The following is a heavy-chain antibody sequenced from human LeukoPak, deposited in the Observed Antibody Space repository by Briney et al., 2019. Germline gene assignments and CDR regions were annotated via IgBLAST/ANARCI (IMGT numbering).Heavy chain of an antibody. CDR3: ARDNSYCTTTSCYAYNWLDP. Sequence: SETLSLTCTVSGDSINSGDYYWSWIRQPPGKGLEWIGYIYYSGSTYYNPSLKSRVTISIDTSKNQFSLKLSSVTAADTAVYYCARDNSYCTTTSCYAYNWLDPWGQGTLVTVSS. J-gene: IGHJ5*02. D-gene: IGHD2-2*01. CDR1: GDSINSGDYY. CDR2: IYYSGST. V-gene: IGHV4-30-4*01.